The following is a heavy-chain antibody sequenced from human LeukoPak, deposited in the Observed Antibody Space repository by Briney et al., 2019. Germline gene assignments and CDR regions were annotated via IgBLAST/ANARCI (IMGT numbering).Heavy chain of an antibody. Sequence: PSETLSLTCAVYGGSFSGYYWSWIRQPPGKGLEWIGEINHSGSTNYNPSLKSRVTISVDTSKNQFSLKLSSVTAADTAVYYCARGRWFDPWGQGTLVTVSS. J-gene: IGHJ5*02. V-gene: IGHV4-34*01. CDR2: INHSGST. CDR1: GGSFSGYY. CDR3: ARGRWFDP.